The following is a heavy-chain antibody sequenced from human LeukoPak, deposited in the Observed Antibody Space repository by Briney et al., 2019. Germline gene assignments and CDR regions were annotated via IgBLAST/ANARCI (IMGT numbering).Heavy chain of an antibody. CDR3: ARDRSGGNSWGGPGDY. D-gene: IGHD4-23*01. CDR1: GYTFTSYY. V-gene: IGHV1-46*01. Sequence: ASVKVSCKASGYTFTSYYMHWVRQAPGQGLEWMGIINPSGGSTSYAQKFQGRVTMTRDMSTSTVYMELSSLRSEDTAVYYCARDRSGGNSWGGPGDYWGQGTLVTAPS. J-gene: IGHJ4*02. CDR2: INPSGGST.